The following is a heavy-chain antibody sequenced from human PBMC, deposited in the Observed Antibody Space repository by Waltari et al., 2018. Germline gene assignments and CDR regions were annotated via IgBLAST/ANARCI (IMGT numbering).Heavy chain of an antibody. CDR1: GFTFKHYA. CDR2: INNGGVDR. J-gene: IGHJ4*02. CDR3: AKEIGALGTPVFDY. D-gene: IGHD6-13*01. V-gene: IGHV3-23*01. Sequence: EVQLLESGGGVAQPGGSVRLSCAASGFTFKHYALSWVRQTPARGLEWVSGINNGGVDRFYTESVKGRFTISRDNSKNTLYLQMSSLRAEDTAVYYCAKEIGALGTPVFDYWGQGTLVSVSS.